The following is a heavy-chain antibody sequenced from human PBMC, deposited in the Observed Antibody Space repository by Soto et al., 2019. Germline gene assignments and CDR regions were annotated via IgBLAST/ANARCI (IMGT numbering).Heavy chain of an antibody. V-gene: IGHV2-5*02. Sequence: QITLKESGPTMVKPTQTLTLNCTYSGFSLTTSGVGVGWIRQPPGKALEWLALIYWDDDKHYSPSLKTRLTITKDTSKNQVVLTMTNMDPVDTATYYCARRPTDGYFDLWGRGTLVTVSS. CDR1: GFSLTTSGVG. CDR3: ARRPTDGYFDL. D-gene: IGHD2-8*01. CDR2: IYWDDDK. J-gene: IGHJ2*01.